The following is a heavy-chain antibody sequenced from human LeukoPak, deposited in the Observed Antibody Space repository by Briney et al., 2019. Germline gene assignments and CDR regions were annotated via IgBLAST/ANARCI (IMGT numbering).Heavy chain of an antibody. J-gene: IGHJ4*02. V-gene: IGHV3-23*01. CDR2: ISGSGGST. Sequence: PGGSLRLSCAASAFTFSSYAMSWVRQAPGKGLEWVSAISGSGGSTYYADCVKGRFTISRDNSKNTLYLQMNSLRAEDTAVYYCAKVDYGDLPFDYWGQGTLVTVSS. D-gene: IGHD4-17*01. CDR3: AKVDYGDLPFDY. CDR1: AFTFSSYA.